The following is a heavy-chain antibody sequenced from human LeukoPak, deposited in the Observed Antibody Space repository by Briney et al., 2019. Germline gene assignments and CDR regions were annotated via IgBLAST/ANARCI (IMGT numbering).Heavy chain of an antibody. J-gene: IGHJ4*02. CDR3: ARDPGEWQVPIDY. D-gene: IGHD3-10*01. CDR2: INQDGSKT. V-gene: IGHV3-7*01. Sequence: PGGSLRLSCAASGFTFVNYWMTWVRQAPGKGLECVAYINQDGSKTKYVDSVKGRFTISRDNAKKSLYLHMNNLRAEDSAVYFCARDPGEWQVPIDYWGQGTLVSVSS. CDR1: GFTFVNYW.